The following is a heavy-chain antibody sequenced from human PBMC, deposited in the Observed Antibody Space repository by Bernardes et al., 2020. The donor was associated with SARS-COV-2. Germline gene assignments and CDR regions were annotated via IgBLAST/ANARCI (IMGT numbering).Heavy chain of an antibody. CDR1: GFTFSSYA. J-gene: IGHJ4*02. CDR3: AKERRYNSAWYPIQFDY. D-gene: IGHD6-19*01. CDR2: ITGSDDTT. V-gene: IGHV3-23*01. Sequence: GWSLFRSCAASGFTFSSYAMTWVRQAPGQGLEWVSAITGSDDTTYYADSLKGRFTISRDNSKNTLYLHMNSLRAEDTAVYYCAKERRYNSAWYPIQFDYWGQGTLVTVSS.